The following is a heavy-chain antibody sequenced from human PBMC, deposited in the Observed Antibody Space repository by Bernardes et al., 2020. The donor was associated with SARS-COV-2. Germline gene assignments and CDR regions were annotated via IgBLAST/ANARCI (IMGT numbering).Heavy chain of an antibody. J-gene: IGHJ4*02. CDR3: VRDQMEGATELDF. V-gene: IGHV3-64D*06. CDR2: ISNDGRRT. D-gene: IGHD2-8*01. CDR1: GFTFCDYA. Sequence: GGSLRLSCSASGFTFCDYAMHWVRQAPGKGLEYVAAISNDGRRTDYADSVTGRFIMSRENSRNMLWLQLTSRIPEDTAVYYCVRDQMEGATELDFWGQGTLVTVSS.